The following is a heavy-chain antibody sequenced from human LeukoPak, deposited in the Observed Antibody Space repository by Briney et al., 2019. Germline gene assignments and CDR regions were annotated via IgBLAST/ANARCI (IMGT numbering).Heavy chain of an antibody. CDR1: GFTFSSYS. Sequence: PGGSLRLSCAASGFTFSSYSMNWVRQAPGKGLEWVSYISSSSSTIYYADSVKGRFTISRDNAKNSLYLQMNSLRAEDTAVYYCASFGSQSDAFDIWGRGTMVTVSS. CDR2: ISSSSSTI. CDR3: ASFGSQSDAFDI. D-gene: IGHD3-10*01. V-gene: IGHV3-48*01. J-gene: IGHJ3*02.